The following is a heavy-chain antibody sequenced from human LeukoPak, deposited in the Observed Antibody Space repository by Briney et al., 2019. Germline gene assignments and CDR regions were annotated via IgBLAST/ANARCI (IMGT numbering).Heavy chain of an antibody. J-gene: IGHJ4*02. V-gene: IGHV5-51*01. CDR3: ARLPQGYYYDSSGYFDY. Sequence: GESLKISCKGSGYSFTSYWIGWVRQMPGKGLEWMGIIYPGDSDTRYSPSFQGQVTISADKSVSTAYLQWSSLKASDTAMYYCARLPQGYYYDSSGYFDYWGQGTLVTVSS. CDR2: IYPGDSDT. D-gene: IGHD3-22*01. CDR1: GYSFTSYW.